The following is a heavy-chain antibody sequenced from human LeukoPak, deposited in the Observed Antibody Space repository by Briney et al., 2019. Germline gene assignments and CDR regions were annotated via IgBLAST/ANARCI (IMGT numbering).Heavy chain of an antibody. V-gene: IGHV4-39*07. CDR3: ARDLTLTGSIGY. J-gene: IGHJ4*02. CDR1: GGSISRSSYN. Sequence: SETLSLTCTVSGGSISRSSYNWGWIRQPPGKGLEWIGNVFYTGSTYYNPSLKSRVTISVDTSKNQFSLKLSSVTAADTAVYYCARDLTLTGSIGYWGQGTLVTVSS. CDR2: VFYTGST. D-gene: IGHD3-9*01.